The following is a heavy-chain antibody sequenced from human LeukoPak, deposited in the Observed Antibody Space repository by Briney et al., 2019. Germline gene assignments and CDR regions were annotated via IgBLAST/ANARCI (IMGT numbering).Heavy chain of an antibody. CDR3: AAPTLLLYYDSSGYLGY. V-gene: IGHV1-24*01. J-gene: IGHJ4*02. CDR2: FDPEDGET. Sequence: GASVKVSCKVSGYTLTELSMHWVRQAPGKGLEWMGGFDPEDGETIYAQKFQGRVTMTEDTSTDTAYMELSSLRSEDTAVYYCAAPTLLLYYDSSGYLGYWGQGTLVTVSS. CDR1: GYTLTELS. D-gene: IGHD3-22*01.